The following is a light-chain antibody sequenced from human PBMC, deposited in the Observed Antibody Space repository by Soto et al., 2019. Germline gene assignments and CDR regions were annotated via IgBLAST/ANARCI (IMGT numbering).Light chain of an antibody. CDR3: QSYDSSLPGWV. CDR2: GTN. V-gene: IGLV2-18*02. Sequence: QSALTQPPSVSGSPGQSVTISCTGTSSDVGSYNHVSWYQQPPGTAPKLIIYGTNNRPSGVPDRFSGSRSGTSASLAITGLQAEDEGDYYCQSYDSSLPGWVFGGGTKLTVL. CDR1: SSDVGSYNH. J-gene: IGLJ3*02.